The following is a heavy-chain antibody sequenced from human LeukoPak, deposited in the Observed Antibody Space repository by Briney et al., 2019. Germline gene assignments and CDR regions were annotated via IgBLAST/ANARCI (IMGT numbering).Heavy chain of an antibody. V-gene: IGHV3-21*01. D-gene: IGHD2-15*01. Sequence: GGSLRLSCAASGFPFSTYTMHWVRDAPGKGLEWVSSLSRSSSYIKYADSVKGRFTISRDNAKNSLYLQMDSLRVEDMAVYCCARARVVVVAVPPSAFDLWGQGTTVTVSS. J-gene: IGHJ3*01. CDR1: GFPFSTYT. CDR3: ARARVVVVAVPPSAFDL. CDR2: LSRSSSYI.